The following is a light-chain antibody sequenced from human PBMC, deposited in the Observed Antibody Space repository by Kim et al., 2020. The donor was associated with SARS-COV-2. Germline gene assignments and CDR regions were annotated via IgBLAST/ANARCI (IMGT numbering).Light chain of an antibody. CDR3: SSYTSSSTLV. V-gene: IGLV2-14*01. CDR1: SSDVGGYDY. Sequence: QSALTQPASVSESPGQSITISCSGTSSDVGGYDYVSWYQQHPGKAPKLMIYGVSKRPSGVSNRFSGSKSGNTASLTISGLQAEDEADYYCSSYTSSSTLVFGTGTKVTVL. J-gene: IGLJ1*01. CDR2: GVS.